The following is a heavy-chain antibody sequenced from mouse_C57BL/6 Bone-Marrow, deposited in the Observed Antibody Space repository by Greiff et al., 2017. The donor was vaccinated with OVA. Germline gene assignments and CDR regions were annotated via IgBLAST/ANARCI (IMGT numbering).Heavy chain of an antibody. CDR1: GYAFSSYW. J-gene: IGHJ4*01. V-gene: IGHV1-80*01. Sequence: QVQLKESGAELVKPGASVKISCKASGYAFSSYWMNWVKQRPGKGLEWIGQIYPGDGDTNYNGKFKGKATLTADKSSSTAYMQLSSLTSEDSAVYFCARRYDYDGYAMDYWGQGTSGTVSS. CDR3: ARRYDYDGYAMDY. D-gene: IGHD2-4*01. CDR2: IYPGDGDT.